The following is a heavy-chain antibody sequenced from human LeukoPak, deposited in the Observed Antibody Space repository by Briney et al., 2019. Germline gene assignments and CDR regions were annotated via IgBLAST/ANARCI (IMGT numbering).Heavy chain of an antibody. CDR3: ARVLDSGGYYVFLY. CDR2: MNPNSGNR. CDR1: GYTFTSYD. J-gene: IGHJ4*02. Sequence: GGSVRVSCTASGYTFTSYDMNWVRQAPGQGLEWMGWMNPNSGNRVYAREVQGRVTMTRNSAINTAYLELSILGSDDTAMYYCARVLDSGGYYVFLYWGQGTPVIASS. V-gene: IGHV1-8*01. D-gene: IGHD1-26*01.